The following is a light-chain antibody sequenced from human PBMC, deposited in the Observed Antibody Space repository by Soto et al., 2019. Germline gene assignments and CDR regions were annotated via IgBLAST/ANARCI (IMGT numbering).Light chain of an antibody. CDR2: GAS. V-gene: IGKV3-20*01. CDR1: HSVSSSF. J-gene: IGKJ1*01. Sequence: MVLTQSPGTLSLSPGERATVSCRASHSVSSSFLAWYQQKPGQAPRLLVYGASSRATGIPDRFSGSGSGTDFTLTISRLEPEDFAVYYCQQYGSSRTFGQGTKVDIK. CDR3: QQYGSSRT.